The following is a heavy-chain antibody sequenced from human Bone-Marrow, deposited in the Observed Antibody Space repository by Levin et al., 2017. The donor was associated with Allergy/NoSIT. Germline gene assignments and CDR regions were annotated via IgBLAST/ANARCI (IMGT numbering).Heavy chain of an antibody. CDR2: VSANGNNQ. D-gene: IGHD6-19*01. V-gene: IGHV3-30*03. CDR3: ARDGPIRDGSGWLLPHH. CDR1: GFTFRSYA. Sequence: PGESLKISCAASGFTFRSYAMHWVRQIPGKGLEWLAVVSANGNNQFYPDSVQDRFTISRDNSKNTVTLQMNSLRPEDTGVYFCARDGPIRDGSGWLLPHHWGQGALVFVS. J-gene: IGHJ4*02.